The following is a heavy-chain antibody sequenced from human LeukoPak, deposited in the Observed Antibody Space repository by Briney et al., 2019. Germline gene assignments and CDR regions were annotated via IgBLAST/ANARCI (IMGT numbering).Heavy chain of an antibody. V-gene: IGHV1-46*01. Sequence: ASVKVSCKASGYTFTSYYMHWVRQAPGQGLEWMGIINPSGGSTSYAQKFQGRVTMTRDMSTSTVYMELSSLRSEDTAVYYCASDSSGYYAQSHPDYWGQGTLVTVSS. CDR3: ASDSSGYYAQSHPDY. D-gene: IGHD3-22*01. CDR2: INPSGGST. CDR1: GYTFTSYY. J-gene: IGHJ4*02.